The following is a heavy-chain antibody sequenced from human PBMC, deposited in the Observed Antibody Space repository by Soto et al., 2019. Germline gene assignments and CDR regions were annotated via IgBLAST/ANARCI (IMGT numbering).Heavy chain of an antibody. V-gene: IGHV4-59*01. J-gene: IGHJ4*02. CDR1: GGSISSYY. D-gene: IGHD2-8*02. Sequence: ETLSLTCTVSGGSISSYYWSWIRQPPGKGLEWIGYIYYSGITDYNPSLKSRVTISVDTSKSQFSLKLSSVTAADTAVYYCARGGGVYYFDYWGQGTLVTVSS. CDR2: IYYSGIT. CDR3: ARGGGVYYFDY.